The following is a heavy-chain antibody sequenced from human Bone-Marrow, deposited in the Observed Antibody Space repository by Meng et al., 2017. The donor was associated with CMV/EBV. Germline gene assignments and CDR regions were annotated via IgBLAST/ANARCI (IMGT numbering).Heavy chain of an antibody. CDR2: IRYDGSNK. Sequence: GGSLRLSCAASGFTFSSYGMHWVRQAPGKGLEWVAFIRYDGSNKYYADSVKGRFTISRDNSKNTLYLQMNSLRAEDTAVYYCAKDRSSGWYQAEYTDYWGQGTLVTVSS. CDR1: GFTFSSYG. D-gene: IGHD6-19*01. J-gene: IGHJ4*02. V-gene: IGHV3-30*02. CDR3: AKDRSSGWYQAEYTDY.